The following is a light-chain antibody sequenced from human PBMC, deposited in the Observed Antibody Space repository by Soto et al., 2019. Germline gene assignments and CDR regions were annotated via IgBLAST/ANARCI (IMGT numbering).Light chain of an antibody. J-gene: IGLJ1*01. V-gene: IGLV2-23*01. Sequence: QSVLTQPASVSGSPGQSITISCTGTSSDVGHYPLVSWYQQHPGKVPKLIIHEDTKRSLGLSNRFSASKSGNTASLTISGLQSEDEADYYCCSYAGSSTLDFGTGTKVTVL. CDR3: CSYAGSSTLD. CDR1: SSDVGHYPL. CDR2: EDT.